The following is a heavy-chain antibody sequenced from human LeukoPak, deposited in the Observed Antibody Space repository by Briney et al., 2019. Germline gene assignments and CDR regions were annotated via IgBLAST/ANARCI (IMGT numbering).Heavy chain of an antibody. D-gene: IGHD6-19*01. CDR1: GFTFSNYA. Sequence: QPGGSLRLSCAASGFTFSNYAMSWVRQAPGKGLEWVSAINAGGGSTFYADSVKGRFTISRDNSKNTLYLQMNSLRAEDTAVYYCTKDLAVADYWGQGTLVTVSS. CDR2: INAGGGST. V-gene: IGHV3-23*01. CDR3: TKDLAVADY. J-gene: IGHJ4*02.